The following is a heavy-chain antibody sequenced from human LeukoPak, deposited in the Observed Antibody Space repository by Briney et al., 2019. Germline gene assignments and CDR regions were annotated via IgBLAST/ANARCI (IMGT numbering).Heavy chain of an antibody. CDR2: IYYGKNT. CDR1: GCSISSSSAY. D-gene: IGHD5-18*01. J-gene: IGHJ4*02. CDR3: VSPRGFSYGYFDY. Sequence: PSETLSLTCTVSGCSISSSSAYWGWIRQPPGKGLEGIGSIYYGKNTYYNPSLKSRVTISADTSKNQFSLTLGSVSATDTAVYYCVSPRGFSYGYFDYWGQGTLVTVSS. V-gene: IGHV4-39*01.